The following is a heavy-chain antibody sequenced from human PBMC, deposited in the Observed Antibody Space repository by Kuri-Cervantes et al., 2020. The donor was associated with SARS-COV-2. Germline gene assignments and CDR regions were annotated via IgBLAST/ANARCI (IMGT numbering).Heavy chain of an antibody. CDR1: GGSISSDY. D-gene: IGHD6-25*01. CDR3: ARQRGRYYYYYMDV. Sequence: SETLSLTCTVSGGSISSDYWSWIRQPAGKELEWIGRIYTSGSTSHSPPLKSRVTMSVDTSKNQFSLKLSSVTAADTAVYYCARQRGRYYYYYMDVWGKGTTVTVSS. CDR2: IYTSGST. V-gene: IGHV4-4*07. J-gene: IGHJ6*03.